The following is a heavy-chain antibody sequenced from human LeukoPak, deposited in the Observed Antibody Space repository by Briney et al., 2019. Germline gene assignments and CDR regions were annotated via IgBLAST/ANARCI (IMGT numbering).Heavy chain of an antibody. CDR3: ARGGFYCGDDCYVDY. V-gene: IGHV4-34*01. J-gene: IGHJ4*02. Sequence: SETLSLTCAVYGVSLSYYYWSWIRQPPEKGLEWIGEINRSGSTNYNPSLKSRVSISVDTSKNQFSLKLSSVTAADTAVYYCARGGFYCGDDCYVDYWGQGTLATVSS. D-gene: IGHD2-21*02. CDR1: GVSLSYYY. CDR2: INRSGST.